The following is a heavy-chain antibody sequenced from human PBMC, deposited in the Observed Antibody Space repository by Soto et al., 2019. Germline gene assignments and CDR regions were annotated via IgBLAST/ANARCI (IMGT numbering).Heavy chain of an antibody. V-gene: IGHV3-7*04. CDR3: ARGDYYDSSGPFSDAFDI. CDR2: IKPDGSQK. CDR1: GFTFSGHG. J-gene: IGHJ3*02. Sequence: PGGALRLSCAASGFTFSGHGMHWVRQAPGKGLEWVANIKPDGSQKWYVDSVKGRFTISRDNAKKSLYLQMNSLRAEDTAVYYCARGDYYDSSGPFSDAFDIWGQGTMVTV. D-gene: IGHD3-22*01.